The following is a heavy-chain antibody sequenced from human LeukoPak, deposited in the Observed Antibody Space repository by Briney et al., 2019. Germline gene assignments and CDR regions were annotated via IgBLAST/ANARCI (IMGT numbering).Heavy chain of an antibody. Sequence: SETLSLTCSVSGGSISSLYWSWIRRHPGKGLEWVGYIYYSGSTYYNPSLKSRVTISVDTSKNQFSLKLSSVTAADTAVYYCARGRVDCSSTSCYAADWFDPWGQGTLVTVSS. CDR3: ARGRVDCSSTSCYAADWFDP. D-gene: IGHD2-2*01. V-gene: IGHV4-59*06. J-gene: IGHJ5*02. CDR2: IYYSGST. CDR1: GGSISSLY.